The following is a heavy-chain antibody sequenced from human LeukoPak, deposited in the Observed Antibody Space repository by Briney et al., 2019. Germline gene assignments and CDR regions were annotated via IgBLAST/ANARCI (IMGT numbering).Heavy chain of an antibody. CDR3: ARAGDYVWGSYRYRAFDI. CDR2: INHSGST. Sequence: SETLSLTCAVYGGSFSGYYWSWIRQPPGKGLEWIGEINHSGSTNYNPSLKSRVTISVDTSKNQFSLKLSSVTAADTAVYYCARAGDYVWGSYRYRAFDIWGQGTMVTVSS. D-gene: IGHD3-16*02. V-gene: IGHV4-34*01. J-gene: IGHJ3*02. CDR1: GGSFSGYY.